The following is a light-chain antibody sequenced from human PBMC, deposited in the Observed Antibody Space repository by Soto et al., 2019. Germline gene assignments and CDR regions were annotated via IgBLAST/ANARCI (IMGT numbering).Light chain of an antibody. V-gene: IGKV1-39*01. CDR2: AAS. Sequence: DIQMTQSPSSLSASVGDRVTITCRASQSISSYLNWYQQKPGKAPKLLIYAASSLQSGVPSRFSGSGSGTDFTLTISSPQPEDFATYYCQQSYSTPQTSGQGTKVEIK. CDR3: QQSYSTPQT. J-gene: IGKJ1*01. CDR1: QSISSY.